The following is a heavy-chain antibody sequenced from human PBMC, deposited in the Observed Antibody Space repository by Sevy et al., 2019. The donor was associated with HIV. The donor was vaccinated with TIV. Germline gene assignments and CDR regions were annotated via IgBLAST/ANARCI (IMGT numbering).Heavy chain of an antibody. J-gene: IGHJ4*02. CDR1: GFTFSNYW. V-gene: IGHV3-7*01. CDR3: VRDGLASATDFDY. D-gene: IGHD2-15*01. Sequence: GGSLRLSCEVSGFTFSNYWMTWVRPAPGKGLEWVANIKEDGSDKYYGDSVKGRFSLSRDNAKNSLYLQMDSVRAEDTAVYYCVRDGLASATDFDYWGQGTLVTVSS. CDR2: IKEDGSDK.